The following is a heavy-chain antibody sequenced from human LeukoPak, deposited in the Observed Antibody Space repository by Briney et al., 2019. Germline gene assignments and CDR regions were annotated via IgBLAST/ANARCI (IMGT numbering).Heavy chain of an antibody. Sequence: GGSLRLSCAASGFTFNTYWMSWVRQAPGKGLEWVANIKQDGSEEYYVDSVKGRFTISRDNAKNTLYLQMNSLRAEDTAVYYCARPLSGYSSSLAYWGQGTLVTVSS. J-gene: IGHJ4*02. V-gene: IGHV3-7*01. CDR3: ARPLSGYSSSLAY. D-gene: IGHD6-6*01. CDR1: GFTFNTYW. CDR2: IKQDGSEE.